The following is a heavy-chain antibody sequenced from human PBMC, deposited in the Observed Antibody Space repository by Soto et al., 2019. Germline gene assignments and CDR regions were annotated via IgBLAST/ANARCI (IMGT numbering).Heavy chain of an antibody. CDR3: AKRQGIGAAAKNFDF. Sequence: PGGSLRLGCAASGFIFSNHAMIWVRQVPGKGLEWVSGISAGGNLIYYADSVRGRFTMSRDNSKNMLYLQMNSLRAEDTAVYFCAKRQGIGAAAKNFDFWGQGARVTVSS. D-gene: IGHD6-13*01. J-gene: IGHJ4*02. CDR2: ISAGGNLI. CDR1: GFIFSNHA. V-gene: IGHV3-23*01.